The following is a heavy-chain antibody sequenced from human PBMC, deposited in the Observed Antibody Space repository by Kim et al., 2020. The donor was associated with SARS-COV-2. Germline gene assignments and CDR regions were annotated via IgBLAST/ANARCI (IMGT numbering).Heavy chain of an antibody. CDR3: ASVPYGGNSEAFDI. D-gene: IGHD4-17*01. CDR1: GYTFTSYG. V-gene: IGHV1-18*01. CDR2: SSTYNGNT. Sequence: ASVKVSCKASGYTFTSYGISWVRQAPGQGLEWMGWSSTYNGNTNYAQKLQGRVTMTTDTSTSTAYMELRSLRSDDTAVYYCASVPYGGNSEAFDIWGQGTMVTVSS. J-gene: IGHJ3*02.